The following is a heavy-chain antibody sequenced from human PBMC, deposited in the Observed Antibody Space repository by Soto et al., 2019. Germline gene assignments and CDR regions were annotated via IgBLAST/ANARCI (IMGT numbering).Heavy chain of an antibody. CDR3: ARELPSYYYYYGMDV. CDR1: GFTFSSYG. Sequence: GGSLRLSCAASGFTFSSYGMHWVRQAPGKGLEWVAVIWYDGSNKYYADSVKGRFTISRDNSKNTLYLQMNSLRAEDTAVYYCARELPSYYYYYGMDVWGQGTTVTVS. CDR2: IWYDGSNK. V-gene: IGHV3-33*01. J-gene: IGHJ6*02. D-gene: IGHD2-15*01.